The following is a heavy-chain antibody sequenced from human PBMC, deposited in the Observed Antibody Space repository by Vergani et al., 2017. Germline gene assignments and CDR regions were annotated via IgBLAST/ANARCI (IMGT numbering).Heavy chain of an antibody. D-gene: IGHD2-2*01. J-gene: IGHJ4*02. CDR3: ARGRGYCSSTSCRTGGYFDY. CDR2: INHSGST. V-gene: IGHV4-34*01. CDR1: GGSFSGYY. Sequence: QVQLQQWGAGLLKPSETLSLTCAVYGGSFSGYYWSWIRQPPGKGLEWIGEINHSGSTNYNPSLKSRVTITVDTSKNQFSLKRSSVTAADTAVYYCARGRGYCSSTSCRTGGYFDYWGQGTLVTVSS.